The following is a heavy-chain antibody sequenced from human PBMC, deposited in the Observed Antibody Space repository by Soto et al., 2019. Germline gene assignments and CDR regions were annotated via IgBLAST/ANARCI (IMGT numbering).Heavy chain of an antibody. CDR2: ISYDEIDK. V-gene: IGHV3-30*18. CDR1: GFTFSNAW. J-gene: IGHJ6*02. D-gene: IGHD2-2*01. CDR3: AKDSGYQLPDNYFYYGLDV. Sequence: GGSLRLSCAASGFTFSNAWMSWVRQAPGKGLEWVAAISYDEIDKKYASSVKGRFTVSRDNVKNTLSLQMNSLRPEDTAVYYCAKDSGYQLPDNYFYYGLDVWGQGTTVTVSS.